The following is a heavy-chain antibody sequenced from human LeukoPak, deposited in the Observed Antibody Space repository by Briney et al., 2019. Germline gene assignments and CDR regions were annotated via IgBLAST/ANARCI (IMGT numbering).Heavy chain of an antibody. D-gene: IGHD3-16*02. CDR1: GFTFSSYS. J-gene: IGHJ5*02. V-gene: IGHV3-21*01. CDR2: ISSSSSYI. Sequence: PGGSLRLSCAASGFTFSSYSMNWVRQAPGKGLEWVPSISSSSSYIYYADSVKGRFTISRDNAKNSLYLQMNSLRAEDTAVYYCAREPTYDYVWGSYRPNWFDPWGQGTLVTVSS. CDR3: AREPTYDYVWGSYRPNWFDP.